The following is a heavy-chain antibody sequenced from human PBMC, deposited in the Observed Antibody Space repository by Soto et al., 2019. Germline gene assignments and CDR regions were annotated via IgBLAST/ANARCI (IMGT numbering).Heavy chain of an antibody. CDR1: GFTFSDYW. Sequence: VQLVESGGDLVQPGGSLSLSCVASGFTFSDYWMHWVRQAPGKGLEWVSRINSDESSRAYADSVKGRFISSRDNDKNSLSLEMNSLRAEDTAVYYCARGIDFYFDLWGRGTLVNVSS. J-gene: IGHJ2*01. CDR3: ARGIDFYFDL. V-gene: IGHV3-74*01. CDR2: INSDESSR.